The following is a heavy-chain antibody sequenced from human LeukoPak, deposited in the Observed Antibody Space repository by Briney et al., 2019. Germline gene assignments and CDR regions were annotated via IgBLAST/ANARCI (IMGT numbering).Heavy chain of an antibody. Sequence: SETLSLTCTVSGGSISSYYWSWIRQPPGKGLEWIGYIYYSGSTNYNPSLKSRVTISVDTSKNQFSLKLSSVTAADTAVYYCARDLGRIQLWFYDYWGQGTLVTVSS. CDR2: IYYSGST. CDR1: GGSISSYY. J-gene: IGHJ4*02. V-gene: IGHV4-59*12. CDR3: ARDLGRIQLWFYDY. D-gene: IGHD5-18*01.